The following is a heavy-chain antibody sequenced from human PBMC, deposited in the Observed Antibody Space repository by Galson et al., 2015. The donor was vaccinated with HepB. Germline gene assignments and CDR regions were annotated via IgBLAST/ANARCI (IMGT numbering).Heavy chain of an antibody. CDR3: AREDPGGYYIPRRDY. Sequence: SLRLSCAASGFTVSSNYMSWVRQAPGKGLEWVSVIYSGGSTYYADSVKGRFTISRDNSKNTLYLQMNSLRAEDTAVYYCAREDPGGYYIPRRDYWGQGTLVTVSS. J-gene: IGHJ4*02. CDR1: GFTVSSNY. V-gene: IGHV3-66*02. CDR2: IYSGGST. D-gene: IGHD3-3*01.